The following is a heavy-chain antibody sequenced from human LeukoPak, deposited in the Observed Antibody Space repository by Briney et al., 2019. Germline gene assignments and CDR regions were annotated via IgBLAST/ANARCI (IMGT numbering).Heavy chain of an antibody. D-gene: IGHD3-10*01. CDR2: IYYSGST. J-gene: IGHJ4*02. CDR3: ARAGAAWRSVYYFDY. V-gene: IGHV4-59*01. Sequence: SETLSLTCTVSGGSISSYYWSWIRQPPGKGLEWIGYIYYSGSTNYNPSLKSRVTISVDTSKNQFSLKLSSVTAADTAVYYCARAGAAWRSVYYFDYWGQGTLVTVSS. CDR1: GGSISSYY.